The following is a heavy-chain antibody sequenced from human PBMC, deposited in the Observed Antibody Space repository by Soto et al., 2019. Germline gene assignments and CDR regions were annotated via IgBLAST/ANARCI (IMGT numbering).Heavy chain of an antibody. D-gene: IGHD3-22*01. J-gene: IGHJ4*02. CDR2: IYYSGST. CDR1: GGSISNYY. CDR3: ARLNYDSSGYYLGGLDY. Sequence: SETLSLTCIVSGGSISNYYWSWIRQPPGKGLEWIGYIYYSGSTNYNPSLQSRVTISVDTSKNQFSLKLSSVTAADTAVYYCARLNYDSSGYYLGGLDYWGQGTLVTVSS. V-gene: IGHV4-59*12.